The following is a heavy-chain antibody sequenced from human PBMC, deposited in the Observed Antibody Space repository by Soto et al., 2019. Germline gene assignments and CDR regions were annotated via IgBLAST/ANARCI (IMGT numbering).Heavy chain of an antibody. CDR3: ARVPIITIFGVVITHFDP. J-gene: IGHJ5*02. V-gene: IGHV4-61*01. CDR1: GGSVSSGSYY. CDR2: IYYSGST. D-gene: IGHD3-3*01. Sequence: SETLSLTCTVSGGSVSSGSYYWSWIRQPPGKGLEWIGYIYYSGSTNYNPSLKSRVTISVDTSKNQFSLKLSSVTAADTAVYYCARVPIITIFGVVITHFDPWGQGTLVTVSS.